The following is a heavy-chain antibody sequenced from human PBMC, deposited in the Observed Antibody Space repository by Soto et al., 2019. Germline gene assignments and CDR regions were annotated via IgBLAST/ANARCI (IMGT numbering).Heavy chain of an antibody. J-gene: IGHJ6*02. V-gene: IGHV4-31*03. CDR3: ARFSRGYYNYYYYGMDV. CDR1: GGSISSGGYY. Sequence: SETLSLTCTVSGGSISSGGYYWSWIRQHPWKGLEWIGYIYYSGSTYYNPSLKSRVTMTRDTSTSTVYMELSSLRSEDTAVYYCARFSRGYYNYYYYGMDVWGQGTTVTVSS. D-gene: IGHD3-3*01. CDR2: IYYSGST.